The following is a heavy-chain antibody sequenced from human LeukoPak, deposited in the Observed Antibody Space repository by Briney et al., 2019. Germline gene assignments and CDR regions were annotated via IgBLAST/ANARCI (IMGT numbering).Heavy chain of an antibody. CDR2: ISGYNGNT. D-gene: IGHD3-22*01. Sequence: VASVKVSCKASGYTFNSYGISWVRQAPGQGLEWMGWISGYNGNTKYAQKLQGRVTMTTDTSTSTAYMELRSLRSDDTAVYYCAREDYYDSSGYYRGDYWGQGTLVTVSS. CDR3: AREDYYDSSGYYRGDY. J-gene: IGHJ4*02. V-gene: IGHV1-18*01. CDR1: GYTFNSYG.